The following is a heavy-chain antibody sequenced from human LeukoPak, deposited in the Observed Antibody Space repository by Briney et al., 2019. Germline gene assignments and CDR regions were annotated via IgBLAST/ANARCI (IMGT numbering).Heavy chain of an antibody. J-gene: IGHJ5*02. D-gene: IGHD5-18*01. Sequence: ASVKVSCKASGYTFTGYYMHWVRQAPGQGLEWMGWINPNSGGTNYAQKFQGRVTMTRDTSISTAYMELSRLRSDDPAVYYCAREGYSRSWFDPWGQGTLVTVSS. CDR3: AREGYSRSWFDP. CDR1: GYTFTGYY. V-gene: IGHV1-2*02. CDR2: INPNSGGT.